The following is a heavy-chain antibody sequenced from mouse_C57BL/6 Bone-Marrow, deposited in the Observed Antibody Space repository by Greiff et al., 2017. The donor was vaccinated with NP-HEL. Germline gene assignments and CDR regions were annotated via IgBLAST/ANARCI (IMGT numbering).Heavy chain of an antibody. V-gene: IGHV14-2*01. J-gene: IGHJ2*01. CDR2: IDPEDGES. CDR1: GFNITDYY. CDR3: ARFYYGSSFDY. Sequence: EVKLQQSGAELVKPGASVKLSCTASGFNITDYYMHWVKQRTEQGLEWIGRIDPEDGESKHAPKFQGKATITADTSSNTAYLQLSSLTSEDTAVYYCARFYYGSSFDYWGQGTTLTVSS. D-gene: IGHD1-1*01.